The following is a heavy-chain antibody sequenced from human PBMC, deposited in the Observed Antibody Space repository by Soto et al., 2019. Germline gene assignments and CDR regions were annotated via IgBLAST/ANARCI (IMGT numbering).Heavy chain of an antibody. V-gene: IGHV4-30-2*01. D-gene: IGHD6-13*01. J-gene: IGHJ4*02. CDR3: ARELSSSSRNKVAFDD. CDR1: GGSISSGGYS. Sequence: PSETLSLTCAVSGGSISSGGYSWSWIRQPPGKGLEWIGYIYHSGSTYYNPSLKSRVTISVDRSKNQFSLKLSSVTAADTAVYYCARELSSSSRNKVAFDDWGQGIRVTVSS. CDR2: IYHSGST.